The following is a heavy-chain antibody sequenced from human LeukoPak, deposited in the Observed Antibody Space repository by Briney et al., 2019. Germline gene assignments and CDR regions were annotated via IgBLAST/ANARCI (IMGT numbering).Heavy chain of an antibody. CDR1: GSSISNYY. V-gene: IGHV4-4*07. D-gene: IGHD6-19*01. CDR2: IYTSGCT. CDR3: ARAAEYSSGWYLFDY. Sequence: SETLSLTCTVSGSSISNYYWTWIRQPAGKGLEWIGRIYTSGCTNYNPSLKTRVTMSVDTSKNQVSLKLSSVTAADTAMYYCARAAEYSSGWYLFDYWGQGILVTVSA. J-gene: IGHJ4*02.